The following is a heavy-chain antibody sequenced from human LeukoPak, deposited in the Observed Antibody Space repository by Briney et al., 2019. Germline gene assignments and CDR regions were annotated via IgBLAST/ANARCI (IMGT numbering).Heavy chain of an antibody. D-gene: IGHD2-2*01. V-gene: IGHV4-61*09. J-gene: IGHJ6*03. CDR2: IYTSGST. CDR1: GGSISSGSFY. CDR3: AGGPASIYYYFYYMDV. Sequence: SETLSLTCTVSGGSISSGSFYWSWIRQPAGKGLEWIGHIYTSGSTNYNPSLKSRATISVDTSKNQFSLKLSSVTAADTAVYYCAGGPASIYYYFYYMDVWGKGTTVTVSS.